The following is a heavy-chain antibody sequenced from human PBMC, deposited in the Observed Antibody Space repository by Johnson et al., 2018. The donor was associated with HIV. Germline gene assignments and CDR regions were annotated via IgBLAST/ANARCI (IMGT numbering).Heavy chain of an antibody. CDR2: INWNGDST. CDR1: GFTFDDYG. Sequence: VQLVESGGGVVWPGGSLRLSCAASGFTFDDYGMSWVRQAPGKGLEWFSGINWNGDSTGYADSAKGRFTISRDNAKNSLYLQMNSLRVEDTALYYCVKDSHYYYDSSGYYAFDIWGQGTMVTVSS. D-gene: IGHD3-22*01. V-gene: IGHV3-20*04. J-gene: IGHJ3*02. CDR3: VKDSHYYYDSSGYYAFDI.